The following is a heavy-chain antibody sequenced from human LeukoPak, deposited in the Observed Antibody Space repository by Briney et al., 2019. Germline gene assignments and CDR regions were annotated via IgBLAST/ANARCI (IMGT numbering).Heavy chain of an antibody. V-gene: IGHV3-23*01. D-gene: IGHD3-16*02. CDR3: AKDVYDYVWGSYRY. CDR1: GFTFSSYC. CDR2: ISGSGGST. Sequence: GGSLRLSCAASGFTFSSYCMSWVRQAPGKGLEWVSAISGSGGSTYYADPVKGRFTISRDNSKNTLYLQMNRLRAEDTAVYYCAKDVYDYVWGSYRYWGQGTLVTVSS. J-gene: IGHJ4*02.